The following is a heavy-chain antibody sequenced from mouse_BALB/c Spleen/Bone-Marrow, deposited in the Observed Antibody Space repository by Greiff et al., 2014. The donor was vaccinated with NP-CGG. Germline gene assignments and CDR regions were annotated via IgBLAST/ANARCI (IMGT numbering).Heavy chain of an antibody. J-gene: IGHJ1*01. D-gene: IGHD1-1*01. CDR1: GFTFSSYG. CDR2: ISGGGSYT. V-gene: IGHV5-9-2*01. CDR3: ARSFGSSYWYFDV. Sequence: EVQVVESGGGLVKPGGSLKLSCAASGFTFSSYGMSWVRQTPEKRLGWVATISGGGSYTYFSDSVKGRFTISRDNAKNNLNLQMSSLRSEDTALYYCARSFGSSYWYFDVWGAGTTVTVSS.